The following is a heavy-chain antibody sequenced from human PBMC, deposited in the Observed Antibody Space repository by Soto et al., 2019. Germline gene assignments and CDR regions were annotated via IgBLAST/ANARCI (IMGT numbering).Heavy chain of an antibody. J-gene: IGHJ6*02. CDR3: ARGGDFWSGYYNGEIYYYYYYGMDV. CDR1: GGTFSSYA. V-gene: IGHV1-69*01. D-gene: IGHD3-3*01. CDR2: IIPIFGTA. Sequence: QVQLVQSGAEVKKPGSSVKVSCKASGGTFSSYAISWVRQAPGQGLEWMGGIIPIFGTANYAQKFQGRVTITADESTSTAYIELSSLRSQDTAVYYCARGGDFWSGYYNGEIYYYYYYGMDVWGQGTTVTVSS.